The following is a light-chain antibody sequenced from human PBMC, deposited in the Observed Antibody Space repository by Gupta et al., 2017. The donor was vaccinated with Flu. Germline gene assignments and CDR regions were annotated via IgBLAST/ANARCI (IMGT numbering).Light chain of an antibody. CDR2: VAS. CDR3: QQTYASPLT. Sequence: IQMTQSPSSLTASVGDRVNLTCRASQSISTYLHWYQQKPGGAPRLLIFVASNLESGVPSRFSGRDSGTDFTLTISSLQPDDFAFYYCQQTYASPLTFGGGTRVAIK. J-gene: IGKJ4*01. V-gene: IGKV1-39*01. CDR1: QSISTY.